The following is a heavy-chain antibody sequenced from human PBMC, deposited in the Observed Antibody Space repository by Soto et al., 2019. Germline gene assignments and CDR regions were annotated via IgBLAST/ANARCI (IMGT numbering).Heavy chain of an antibody. CDR2: ISAYNGNT. D-gene: IGHD6-13*01. CDR1: GYTFTSYG. CDR3: ASSIAAAVDFDY. Sequence: QVQLVQSGAEVKKPGASVKVSCKASGYTFTSYGISWVRQAPGQGLEWMGWISAYNGNTNYAQKLQGRVTMTTDTAASTAYMELRSLRSDYTAVYYCASSIAAAVDFDYWGQGTLVTVSS. V-gene: IGHV1-18*01. J-gene: IGHJ4*02.